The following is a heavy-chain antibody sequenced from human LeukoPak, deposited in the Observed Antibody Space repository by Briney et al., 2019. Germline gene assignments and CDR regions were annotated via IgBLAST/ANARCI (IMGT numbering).Heavy chain of an antibody. CDR1: GFTFSSYS. D-gene: IGHD6-6*01. J-gene: IGHJ6*03. CDR2: ISSSSSYI. Sequence: GGSLRLSCAASGFTFSSYSMNWVRQAPGKGLEWVSSISSSSSYIYYADSVKGRFTISRDNAKNSLYLQMNSLRAEDTAVYYCARDRKREYSSSSYYMDVWGKGTTVTVSS. CDR3: ARDRKREYSSSSYYMDV. V-gene: IGHV3-21*01.